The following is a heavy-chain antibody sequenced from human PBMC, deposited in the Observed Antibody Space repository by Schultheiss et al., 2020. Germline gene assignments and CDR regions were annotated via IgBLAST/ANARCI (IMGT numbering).Heavy chain of an antibody. Sequence: GGSLRLSCAASGFTFSSYAMSWIRQAPGKGLEWVANIKQDGSEKYYVDSVKGRFTISRDNAKNTLYLQMNSLRAEDTAVYYCASSPGIAVAVTKVRKDFDYWGQGTLGTVS. CDR1: GFTFSSYA. V-gene: IGHV3-7*03. D-gene: IGHD6-19*01. J-gene: IGHJ4*02. CDR2: IKQDGSEK. CDR3: ASSPGIAVAVTKVRKDFDY.